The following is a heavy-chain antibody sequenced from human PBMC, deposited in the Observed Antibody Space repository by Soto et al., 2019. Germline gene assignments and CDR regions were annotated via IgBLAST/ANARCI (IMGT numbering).Heavy chain of an antibody. CDR3: ARAVIFGVEHGMDV. CDR1: GFTFSSYA. D-gene: IGHD3-3*01. Sequence: QVQLVESGGGVVQPGRSLRLSCAASGFTFSSYAMHWVRQAPGKGLEWVAVISYDGSNKYYADSVKGRFTISRDNSKNTLYLQMNSLRAEDTAVYYCARAVIFGVEHGMDVWGQGTTVTVSS. J-gene: IGHJ6*02. CDR2: ISYDGSNK. V-gene: IGHV3-30-3*01.